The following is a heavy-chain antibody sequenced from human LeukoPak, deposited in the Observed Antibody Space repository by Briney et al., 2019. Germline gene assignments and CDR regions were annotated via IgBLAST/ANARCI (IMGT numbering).Heavy chain of an antibody. Sequence: GGSLRLSCAASGFTFNTYWMHWVRRAPGKGLVWVSRINGDGSTTTYADSVTGRFTISRDNAKNSLYLQMNSLRAEDTAVYYCARVQGYYYDSSGYFDPWGQGTLVTVSS. V-gene: IGHV3-74*01. CDR1: GFTFNTYW. CDR2: INGDGSTT. CDR3: ARVQGYYYDSSGYFDP. D-gene: IGHD3-22*01. J-gene: IGHJ5*02.